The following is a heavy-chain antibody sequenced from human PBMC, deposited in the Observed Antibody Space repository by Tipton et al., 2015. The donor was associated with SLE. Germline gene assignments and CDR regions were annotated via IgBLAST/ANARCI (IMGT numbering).Heavy chain of an antibody. CDR2: MYTSGST. V-gene: IGHV4-61*02. Sequence: TLSLTCTVSGGSISSGNYYWTWIRQPVGKGLEWIGRMYTSGSTNFHLSLKSRVAISLDTSNNSFSLKLHSVTAADTAVYYCARGEREVDYWGQGTLVTVSS. D-gene: IGHD3-16*01. J-gene: IGHJ4*02. CDR1: GGSISSGNYY. CDR3: ARGEREVDY.